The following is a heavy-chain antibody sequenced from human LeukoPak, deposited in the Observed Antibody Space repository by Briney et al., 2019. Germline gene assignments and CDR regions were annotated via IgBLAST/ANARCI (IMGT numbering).Heavy chain of an antibody. Sequence: SETLSLTCAVYGGSFSGYYWSWIRQPPGKGLEWIGEINHSGSTNYNPSLKSRVTISVDTSQNQFSLKLTSVTAADTAVYYCARASEGIGYFDTWGRGSLVTVSS. J-gene: IGHJ4*02. CDR3: ARASEGIGYFDT. CDR2: INHSGST. CDR1: GGSFSGYY. V-gene: IGHV4-34*01. D-gene: IGHD3-3*01.